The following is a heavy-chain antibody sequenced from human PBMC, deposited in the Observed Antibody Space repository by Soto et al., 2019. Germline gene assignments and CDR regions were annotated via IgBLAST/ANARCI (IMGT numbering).Heavy chain of an antibody. V-gene: IGHV3-21*01. CDR2: ISSSSSYI. CDR3: ARVPYCSSTSCYAPQRYFDY. D-gene: IGHD2-2*01. CDR1: GFTFSSYS. J-gene: IGHJ4*02. Sequence: EVQLVESGGGLVKPGGSLRLSCAASGFTFSSYSMNWVRQAPGKGLEWVSSISSSSSYIYYADLVKGRFTISRDNAKNSLYLQMNSLRAEDTAVYYCARVPYCSSTSCYAPQRYFDYWGQGTLVTVSS.